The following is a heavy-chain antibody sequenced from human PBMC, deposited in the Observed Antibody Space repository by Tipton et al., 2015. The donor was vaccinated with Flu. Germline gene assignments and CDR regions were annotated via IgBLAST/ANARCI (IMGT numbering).Heavy chain of an antibody. J-gene: IGHJ4*02. V-gene: IGHV1-18*01. Sequence: QLVQSGAEVKKPGASVKVSCKASGFSFDNFGINWMRQAPGQGLEWMGWVSLYNGDTRYSQNVQGRVAMTTDTSTGTAYMELRNLRSDDTAVYYCARDLSQTPVTTVGNWGQGTLVTVSS. CDR2: VSLYNGDT. D-gene: IGHD4-17*01. CDR3: ARDLSQTPVTTVGN. CDR1: GFSFDNFG.